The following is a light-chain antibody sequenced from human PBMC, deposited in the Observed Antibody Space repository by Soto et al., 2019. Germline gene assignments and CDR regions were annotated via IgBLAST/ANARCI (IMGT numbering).Light chain of an antibody. Sequence: PGERVTLSCRASQSVSSSYLTWYQQKPGQAPRLLIYGASTRATSIPARFSGSGSGTDFTLAISSLQPEDFAVYYCQQDYNLPLLTFGPGTKVDIK. CDR2: GAS. J-gene: IGKJ3*01. CDR1: QSVSSSY. V-gene: IGKV3D-7*01. CDR3: QQDYNLPLLT.